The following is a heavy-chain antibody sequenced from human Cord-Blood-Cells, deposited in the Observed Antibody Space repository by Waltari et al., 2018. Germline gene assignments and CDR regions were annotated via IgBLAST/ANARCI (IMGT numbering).Heavy chain of an antibody. D-gene: IGHD2-2*01. CDR2: FDTEDGET. CDR3: ATVTSNWFDP. CDR1: GYTLTESS. Sequence: QVQLLQSGAEVKKPGAAVKVSCNVSGYTLTESSMHWVRQAPRKGLEWMGGFDTEDGETIYAQKFQGRVSMTEDTSTDTAYRELSSLRSEDTAVYYCATVTSNWFDPWGQGTLVTVSS. J-gene: IGHJ5*02. V-gene: IGHV1-24*01.